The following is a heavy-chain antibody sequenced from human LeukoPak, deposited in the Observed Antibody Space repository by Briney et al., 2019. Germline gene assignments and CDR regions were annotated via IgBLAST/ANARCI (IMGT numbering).Heavy chain of an antibody. Sequence: GGSLRLSCAASGFTFSTYWMTWVRQAPGKGLEWVANINQGGSETYYVDSVKGRFTISRDNAKNSLYLQMNSLRAEDTAVYYCADPSRYYGSGSYSQTDYWGQGTLVTVSS. J-gene: IGHJ4*02. CDR1: GFTFSTYW. CDR2: INQGGSET. CDR3: ADPSRYYGSGSYSQTDY. D-gene: IGHD3-10*01. V-gene: IGHV3-7*01.